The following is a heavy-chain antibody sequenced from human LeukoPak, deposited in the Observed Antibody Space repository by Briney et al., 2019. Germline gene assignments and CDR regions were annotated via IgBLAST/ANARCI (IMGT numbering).Heavy chain of an antibody. D-gene: IGHD1-1*01. CDR1: GFTFSSYG. J-gene: IGHJ3*02. CDR3: ARYNWTDSAFDI. Sequence: PGRSLRLSCAASGFTFSSYGMHWVRQAPGKGLEWVAVIWYDGSNKYYADSVKGRFTISRDNSKNTLYLQMNSLRAEDTAVYYCARYNWTDSAFDIWGQGTMVTVSS. V-gene: IGHV3-33*01. CDR2: IWYDGSNK.